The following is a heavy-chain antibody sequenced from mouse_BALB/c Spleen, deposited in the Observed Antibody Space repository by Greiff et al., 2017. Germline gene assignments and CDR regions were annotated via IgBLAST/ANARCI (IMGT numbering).Heavy chain of an antibody. D-gene: IGHD2-2*01. CDR1: GFTFSSYA. CDR2: ISSGGST. V-gene: IGHV5-6-5*01. Sequence: EVKLMESGGGLVKPGGSLKLSCAASGFTFSSYAMSWVRQTPEKRLEWVASISSGGSTYYPDSVKGRFTISRDNARNILYLQMSSLRSEDSAMYYCARHLLWLRGDYYFDYWGQGTTLTVSS. J-gene: IGHJ2*01. CDR3: ARHLLWLRGDYYFDY.